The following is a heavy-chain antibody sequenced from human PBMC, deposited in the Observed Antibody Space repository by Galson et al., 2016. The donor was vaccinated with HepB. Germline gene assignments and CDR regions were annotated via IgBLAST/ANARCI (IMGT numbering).Heavy chain of an antibody. V-gene: IGHV3-23*01. J-gene: IGHJ3*02. CDR1: GFPLRNYA. CDR3: ANQQGMGDFDI. D-gene: IGHD3-16*01. Sequence: GSLRLSCAASGFPLRNYAMSWVRQAPEKGLEWVSVTSGSGGSTYYVDSVKGRFTISRDNSKNTLYLKMNSLRAEDTAVYYCANQQGMGDFDIWGQGTMVNVSS. CDR2: TSGSGGST.